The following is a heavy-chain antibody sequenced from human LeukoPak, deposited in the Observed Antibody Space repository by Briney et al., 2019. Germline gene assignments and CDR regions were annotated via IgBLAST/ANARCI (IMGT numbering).Heavy chain of an antibody. CDR2: INSDGSSS. Sequence: GGSLRLSCAASGFTFSSYWMHWVRQAPGKGLVWVSRINSDGSSSSYADSVKGRFTISRDNAKNTLYLQMNSLRAEDTAVYYCANINFHYLDNYWGQGTLVTVSS. CDR1: GFTFSSYW. J-gene: IGHJ4*02. V-gene: IGHV3-74*01. CDR3: ANINFHYLDNY. D-gene: IGHD2/OR15-2a*01.